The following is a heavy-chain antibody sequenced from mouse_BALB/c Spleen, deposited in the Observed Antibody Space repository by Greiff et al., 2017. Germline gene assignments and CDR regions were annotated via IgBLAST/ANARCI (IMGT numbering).Heavy chain of an antibody. D-gene: IGHD1-1*01. CDR3: ARQRDIIYDYAMES. J-gene: IGHJ4*01. CDR1: GFDFSRYW. V-gene: IGHV4-1*02. Sequence: EVQLQESGGGLVQPGGSLKLSCAASGFDFSRYWMSWVRQAPGKGLEWIGEINPDSSTINYTPSLKDKFIISRDNAKNTLYLQMSKVRSEDTALYYSARQRDIIYDYAMESWGQGNSVTVSS. CDR2: INPDSSTI.